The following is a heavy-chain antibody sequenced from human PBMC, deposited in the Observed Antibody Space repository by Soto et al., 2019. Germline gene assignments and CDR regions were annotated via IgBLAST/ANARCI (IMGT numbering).Heavy chain of an antibody. V-gene: IGHV4-59*01. CDR2: VYYRGTS. D-gene: IGHD3-10*01. J-gene: IGHJ4*02. CDR3: ATSPTPYYVDD. Sequence: SETLSLTFSSSGGSISGYYWSWIRHTPENGLEWIGYVYYRGTSNYNPSLKSRVTMSIDTSMNPFSLKLSSVTAAESAIYYCATSPTPYYVDDWGKGTLVTVSS. CDR1: GGSISGYY.